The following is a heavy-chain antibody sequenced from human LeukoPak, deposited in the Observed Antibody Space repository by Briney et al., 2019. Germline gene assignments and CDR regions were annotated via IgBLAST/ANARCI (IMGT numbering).Heavy chain of an antibody. CDR2: ISRSGVAT. V-gene: IGHV3-23*01. J-gene: IGHJ4*02. CDR3: ARGPSGYHNT. D-gene: IGHD5-12*01. Sequence: GGSLRLSCAASGFTFTSFAMSWVRQAPGKGLEWVTTISRSGVATYYANSVKGRFTISRDNSKNTLYLQMNSLRAEDTAVYYCARGPSGYHNTGGQGTLVTVSS. CDR1: GFTFTSFA.